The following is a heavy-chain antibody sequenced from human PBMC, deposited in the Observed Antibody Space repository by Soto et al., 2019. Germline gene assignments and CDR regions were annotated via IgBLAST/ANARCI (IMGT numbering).Heavy chain of an antibody. J-gene: IGHJ1*01. CDR2: IYSSGGT. CDR1: GGSISSGSYY. V-gene: IGHV4-61*01. CDR3: ARDGDGYEH. Sequence: PSETLSLTCSVSGGSISSGSYYWTWIRQPPGKGLEWIGYIYSSGGTSYNPSLKSRVTISVDTSKDQFSLKLSSVTAADTAVYYCARDGDGYEHWGQGTLVTVSS. D-gene: IGHD5-12*01.